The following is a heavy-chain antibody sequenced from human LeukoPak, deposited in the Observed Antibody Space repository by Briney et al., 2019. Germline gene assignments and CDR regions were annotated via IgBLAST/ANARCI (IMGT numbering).Heavy chain of an antibody. CDR2: ISGSGGST. V-gene: IGHV3-23*01. Sequence: GGSLRLSCVASGFTFSSYAMSWVRQAPGKGLEWVSAISGSGGSTYYADSVKGRFTISRDNSKNTLYLQMNSLRAEDTAVYYCAKDGSYIVVVPAAMGVDYWGQGTLVTVSS. CDR1: GFTFSSYA. J-gene: IGHJ4*02. CDR3: AKDGSYIVVVPAAMGVDY. D-gene: IGHD2-2*01.